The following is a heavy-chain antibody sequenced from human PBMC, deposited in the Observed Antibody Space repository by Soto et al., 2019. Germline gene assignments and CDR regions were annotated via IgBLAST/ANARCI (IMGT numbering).Heavy chain of an antibody. Sequence: GGSLRLSCAASGFTFSGYAMSWVRQAPGKGLAWVSAIIGGGGSTYYADSVKGRFTISRDNSKNTLYLQMNSLRAEDTAVYFCAKDRGGVATITEFDYWGQGALVTVSS. CDR2: IIGGGGST. D-gene: IGHD5-12*01. J-gene: IGHJ4*02. CDR1: GFTFSGYA. CDR3: AKDRGGVATITEFDY. V-gene: IGHV3-23*01.